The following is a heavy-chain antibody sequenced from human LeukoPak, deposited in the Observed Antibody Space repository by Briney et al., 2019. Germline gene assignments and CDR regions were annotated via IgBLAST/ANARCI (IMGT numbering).Heavy chain of an antibody. V-gene: IGHV4-59*01. Sequence: SQTLSLTCTVSGGSISSYYWSWIRQPPGKGLEWIGYIYYSGSTNYNPSLKSRVTIAIDTSKNQLSLKLTSVTTADTAVYYCAGGKQWLSFDNWGQGTLVTVSS. D-gene: IGHD6-19*01. CDR3: AGGKQWLSFDN. CDR2: IYYSGST. CDR1: GGSISSYY. J-gene: IGHJ4*02.